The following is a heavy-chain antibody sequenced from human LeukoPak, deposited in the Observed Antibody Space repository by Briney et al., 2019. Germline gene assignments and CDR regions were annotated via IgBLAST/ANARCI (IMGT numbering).Heavy chain of an antibody. V-gene: IGHV4-59*01. CDR1: GGSIGTYY. CDR2: IHYSGST. J-gene: IGHJ2*01. Sequence: SETLSLTCTVSGGSIGTYYWSWIRQPPGKGLEWIGYIHYSGSTNCHPSLKSRATISADTSKNQISLKLSSVTAADTAVYSCARQRVPGYNYWSFDLWGRGTLVTVSS. CDR3: ARQRVPGYNYWSFDL. D-gene: IGHD5-24*01.